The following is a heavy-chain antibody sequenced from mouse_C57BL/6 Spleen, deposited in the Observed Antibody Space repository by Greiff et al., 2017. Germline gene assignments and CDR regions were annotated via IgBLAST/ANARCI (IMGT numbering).Heavy chain of an antibody. J-gene: IGHJ3*01. D-gene: IGHD1-3*01. Sequence: EVMLLESGAGLVKPGGSLKLSCAASGFTFSSYAMSWVRQTPEKRLEWVATISDGGGYTYYHDNVKGRFTMSRDNAKNKLYLQLSHLKSEDTAMYYCARDQWSRAWFAYWGQGTLVTVSA. V-gene: IGHV5-4*01. CDR3: ARDQWSRAWFAY. CDR2: ISDGGGYT. CDR1: GFTFSSYA.